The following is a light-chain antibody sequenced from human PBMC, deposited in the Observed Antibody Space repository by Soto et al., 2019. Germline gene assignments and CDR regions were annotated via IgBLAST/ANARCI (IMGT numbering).Light chain of an antibody. CDR2: NND. CDR3: AAWDDSLTAVL. V-gene: IGLV1-44*01. Sequence: QSVLTQPPSASGTPGQSVTISCSGSSSNIGSNTVNWYQQLSGAAPKLLIHNNDQRPSGVPDRFSGSKSDTSASLAISGLQSADEADYYCAAWDDSLTAVLFGGGTKPTVL. J-gene: IGLJ3*02. CDR1: SSNIGSNT.